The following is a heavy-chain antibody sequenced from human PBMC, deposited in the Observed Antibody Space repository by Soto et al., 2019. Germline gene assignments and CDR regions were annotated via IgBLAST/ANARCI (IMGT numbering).Heavy chain of an antibody. CDR3: VTLRIDYGDLHIHY. V-gene: IGHV4-39*01. CDR1: GGSISSSSYY. J-gene: IGHJ4*02. Sequence: SETLSLTCTVSGGSISSSSYYWGWIRQPPGKGLEWIGSIYYSGSTYYNPSLKSRVTISVDTSKNQFSLKLSSVTAADTAVYYCVTLRIDYGDLHIHYWGQGILVTVSS. CDR2: IYYSGST. D-gene: IGHD4-17*01.